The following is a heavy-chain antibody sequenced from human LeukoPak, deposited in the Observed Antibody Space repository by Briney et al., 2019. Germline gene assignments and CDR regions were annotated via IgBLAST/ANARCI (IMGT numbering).Heavy chain of an antibody. CDR1: GYTFTSYD. D-gene: IGHD2-8*01. V-gene: IGHV1-8*01. J-gene: IGHJ4*02. Sequence: ASVKVSCKASGYTFTSYDINRVRQATGQGLEWMGWMNPNSGNTGYAQKFQGRVTMTRNTSISTAYLELSSLRSEDTAVYYCGRGRGNGRPENYFDYWGQGTLVTVSS. CDR3: GRGRGNGRPENYFDY. CDR2: MNPNSGNT.